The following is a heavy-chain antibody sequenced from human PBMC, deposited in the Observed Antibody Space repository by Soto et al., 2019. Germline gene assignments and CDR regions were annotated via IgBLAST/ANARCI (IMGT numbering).Heavy chain of an antibody. CDR3: ARLGKWLPEAYYYYYMAV. CDR1: GYTFTSYD. CDR2: MNPNSGNT. Sequence: GASVKVSCKASGYTFTSYDINWVRQATGQGLEWMGWMNPNSGNTGYAQKFQGRVTMTRNTSISTAYMELSSLRSEDTAVYYCARLGKWLPEAYYYYYMAVWGKGTTVTVSS. D-gene: IGHD5-12*01. J-gene: IGHJ6*03. V-gene: IGHV1-8*01.